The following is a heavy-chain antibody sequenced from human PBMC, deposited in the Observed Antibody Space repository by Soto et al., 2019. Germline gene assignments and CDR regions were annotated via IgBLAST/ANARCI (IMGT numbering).Heavy chain of an antibody. J-gene: IGHJ6*02. Sequence: GWSLRLSCAASGFTFSSYWMHWVRQAPGKGLVWVSRINSDGSSTSYADPVKGRFTISRDNAKNTLYLQMNSLRAEDTAVYYCAREAIPIAVLPHMDVWGQGRAVTV. CDR1: GFTFSSYW. CDR3: AREAIPIAVLPHMDV. CDR2: INSDGSST. V-gene: IGHV3-74*01. D-gene: IGHD6-19*01.